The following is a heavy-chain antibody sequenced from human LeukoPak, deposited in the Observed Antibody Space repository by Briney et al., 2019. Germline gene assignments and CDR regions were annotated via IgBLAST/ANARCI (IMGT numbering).Heavy chain of an antibody. CDR2: ISSDGSIT. CDR3: ASALRGVITN. V-gene: IGHV3-74*01. J-gene: IGHJ4*02. CDR1: GFTFSGSW. D-gene: IGHD3-10*01. Sequence: RVALRLSCAASGFTFSGSWMHWVRQAPGKGLVWVSRISSDGSITDYADCVKGRFTISRDNAKNTLYLQMNSLRAEDTAVYYCASALRGVITNWGQGTLVTVSS.